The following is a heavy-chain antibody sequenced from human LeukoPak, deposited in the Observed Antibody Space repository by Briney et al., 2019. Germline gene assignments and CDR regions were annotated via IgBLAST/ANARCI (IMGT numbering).Heavy chain of an antibody. CDR1: GGSISSGGYY. CDR2: IYHSGST. V-gene: IGHV4-30-2*01. D-gene: IGHD2-2*01. CDR3: ARDHRLVPAAWAGYYYYYMDV. Sequence: SETLSLTCTVSGGSISSGGYYWSWIRQPPGKGLEWIGYIYHSGSTYYNPSLKSRVTMSVDTSKNQFSLKLSSVTAADTAVYYCARDHRLVPAAWAGYYYYYMDVWGKGTTVTVSS. J-gene: IGHJ6*03.